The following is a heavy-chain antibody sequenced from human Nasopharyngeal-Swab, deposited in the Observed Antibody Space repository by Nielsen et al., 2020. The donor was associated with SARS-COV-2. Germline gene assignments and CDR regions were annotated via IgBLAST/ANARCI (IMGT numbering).Heavy chain of an antibody. V-gene: IGHV4-34*01. D-gene: IGHD3-9*01. CDR3: ARGRKLDYDILTGYYGGAFDI. J-gene: IGHJ3*02. CDR2: INHSGST. Sequence: WSRQSPGKGLEWIGEINHSGSTNYNPSLKSRVTISVDTSKNQFSLKLSSVTAADTAVYYCARGRKLDYDILTGYYGGAFDIWGQGTMVTVSS.